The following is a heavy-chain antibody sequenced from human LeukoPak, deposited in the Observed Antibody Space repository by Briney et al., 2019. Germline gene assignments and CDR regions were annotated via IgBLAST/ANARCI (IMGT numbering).Heavy chain of an antibody. CDR3: ARMGITMVRGVNYYYGMDV. J-gene: IGHJ6*02. D-gene: IGHD3-10*01. Sequence: ASVKVSCKASGYTFTGYYMHWVRQAPGQGLEWMGWINPNSGGTNYAQKFQGWVTMTRDTSISTAYMELSRLRSDDTAVYYCARMGITMVRGVNYYYGMDVWGQGTTVTVSS. V-gene: IGHV1-2*04. CDR2: INPNSGGT. CDR1: GYTFTGYY.